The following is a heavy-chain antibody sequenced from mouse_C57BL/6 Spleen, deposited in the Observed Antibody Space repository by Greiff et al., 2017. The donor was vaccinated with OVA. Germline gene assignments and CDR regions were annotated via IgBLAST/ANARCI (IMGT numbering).Heavy chain of an antibody. CDR2: INPNNGGT. CDR1: GYTFTDYN. D-gene: IGHD2-5*01. CDR3: ARRGYYSNYEDY. V-gene: IGHV1-22*01. J-gene: IGHJ2*01. Sequence: EVQLQQSGPELVKPGASVKMSCKASGYTFTDYNMHWVKQSHGKSLEWIGYINPNNGGTSYNQKFKGKATLTVNKSSSTAYMELRSLTSEDSAVYYCARRGYYSNYEDYWGQGTTLTVSS.